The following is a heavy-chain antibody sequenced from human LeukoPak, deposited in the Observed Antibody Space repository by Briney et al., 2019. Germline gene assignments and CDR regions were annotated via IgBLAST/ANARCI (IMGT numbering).Heavy chain of an antibody. CDR3: ARISAKTQQFDY. J-gene: IGHJ4*02. Sequence: SGTLSPTCTVSGGSISSGDYYWSWIRQPPGKGLEWIGYIYYSGSTYYNPSLKSRVTISVDTSKNQFSLKLSSVTAADTAVYYCARISAKTQQFDYWGQGTLVTVSS. CDR1: GGSISSGDYY. CDR2: IYYSGST. D-gene: IGHD1/OR15-1a*01. V-gene: IGHV4-30-4*01.